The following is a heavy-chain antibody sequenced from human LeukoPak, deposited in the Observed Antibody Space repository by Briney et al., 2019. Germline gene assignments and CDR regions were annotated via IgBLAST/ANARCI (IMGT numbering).Heavy chain of an antibody. CDR3: ARTLTTESYYFDY. J-gene: IGHJ4*02. V-gene: IGHV1-18*01. D-gene: IGHD4-11*01. CDR2: IRTCNGDT. CDR1: GYTFTSYG. Sequence: ASVKVSCKASGYTFTSYGIAWLRQAPGQGLEWLGWIRTCNGDTEYAEKFQGRVTMSTDTPTTMAYMELTSLRSDDTAVYYCARTLTTESYYFDYWGQGTLVTVSS.